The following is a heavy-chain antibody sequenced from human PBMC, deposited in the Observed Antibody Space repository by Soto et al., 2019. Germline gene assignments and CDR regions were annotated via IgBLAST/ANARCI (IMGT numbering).Heavy chain of an antibody. V-gene: IGHV1-69*06. CDR1: GGTFSSYA. Sequence: QVQLVQSGAEVKKPGSSVKVSCKASGGTFSSYAISWVRQAPGQGLEWMGGIIPIFGTANYAQKFQGRVTITADKSPGTAYMELRRLRSEDTGVYFCAREQSVGWLDGEGMGVWGQGTTVTVSS. CDR3: AREQSVGWLDGEGMGV. J-gene: IGHJ6*02. CDR2: IIPIFGTA. D-gene: IGHD1-26*01.